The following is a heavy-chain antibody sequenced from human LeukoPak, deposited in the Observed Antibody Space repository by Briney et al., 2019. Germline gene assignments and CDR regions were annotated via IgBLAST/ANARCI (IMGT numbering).Heavy chain of an antibody. CDR1: GGSISSYY. Sequence: PSETLSLTCTVSGGSISSYYWSWIRQPPGKGLEWIGYIYYSGSTNCNPSLKSRVTISVDTSKNQFSLKLSSVTAADTAVYYCAREVSTGDYYAFDIWGQGTMVTVSS. CDR3: AREVSTGDYYAFDI. D-gene: IGHD7-27*01. V-gene: IGHV4-59*01. J-gene: IGHJ3*02. CDR2: IYYSGST.